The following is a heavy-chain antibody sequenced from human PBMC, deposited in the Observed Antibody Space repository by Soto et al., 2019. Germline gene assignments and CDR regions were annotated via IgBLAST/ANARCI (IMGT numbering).Heavy chain of an antibody. Sequence: SETLSLTCAVYGGSFSGYYWSWIRQPPGKGLEWIGEINHSGSTNYNPSLKSRVTISVDTSKNQFSLKLSSVTAADTAVYYCARVPASIVVVPAALPHYYYYMDVWGKGTTVTVSS. V-gene: IGHV4-34*01. CDR2: INHSGST. J-gene: IGHJ6*03. CDR1: GGSFSGYY. D-gene: IGHD2-2*01. CDR3: ARVPASIVVVPAALPHYYYYMDV.